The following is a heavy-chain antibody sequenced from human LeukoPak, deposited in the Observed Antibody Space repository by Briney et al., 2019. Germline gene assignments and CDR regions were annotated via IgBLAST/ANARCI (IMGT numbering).Heavy chain of an antibody. CDR3: ARGVLLWFGELSYNWFDP. D-gene: IGHD3-10*01. CDR2: INHSGST. CDR1: GGSFSGYY. V-gene: IGHV4-34*01. Sequence: SETLSLTCAVYGGSFSGYYWSWIRQPPGKGLEWIGEINHSGSTNYNPSLKSRVTISVDTSKNQFSLKLSSVTAADTAVYYCARGVLLWFGELSYNWFDPWGQGTLVTVSS. J-gene: IGHJ5*02.